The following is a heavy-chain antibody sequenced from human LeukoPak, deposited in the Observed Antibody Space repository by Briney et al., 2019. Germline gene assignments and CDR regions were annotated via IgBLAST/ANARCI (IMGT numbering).Heavy chain of an antibody. J-gene: IGHJ4*02. V-gene: IGHV3-30*02. CDR3: AKPLPAPGDS. D-gene: IGHD2-2*01. CDR1: GFTFSSYG. Sequence: PGGSLRLSCAASGFTFSSYGMHWVRQAPGKGLEWVAFIRHDGSNKYYADSVKGRFTISRDNSKNTLYLQMNSLRAEDTAVYYCAKPLPAPGDSWGQGTLVTVSS. CDR2: IRHDGSNK.